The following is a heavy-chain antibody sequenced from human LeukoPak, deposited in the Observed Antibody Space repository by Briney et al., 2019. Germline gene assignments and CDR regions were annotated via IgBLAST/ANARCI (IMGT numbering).Heavy chain of an antibody. CDR2: IYHSGST. Sequence: KTSETLSLTCTVSGYSISSGYYWGWIRQPPGKGLEWIGSIYHSGSTYYNPSLKSRVTISVDTSKNQFSLKLSSVTAADTAVYYCARGVVPAATRSYYFDYWGQGTLVTVSS. CDR3: ARGVVPAATRSYYFDY. V-gene: IGHV4-38-2*02. D-gene: IGHD2-2*01. J-gene: IGHJ4*02. CDR1: GYSISSGYY.